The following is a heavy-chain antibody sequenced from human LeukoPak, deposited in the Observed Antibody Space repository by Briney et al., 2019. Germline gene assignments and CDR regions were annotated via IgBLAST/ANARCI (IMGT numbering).Heavy chain of an antibody. CDR3: TTEDYGDYVPDF. V-gene: IGHV3-15*01. CDR1: GFTFSNAW. CDR2: IRSKTDGGTT. D-gene: IGHD4-17*01. Sequence: GGSLRLSCAASGFTFSNAWRGWVRQAPGKGLKWVGQIRSKTDGGTTDYAAPVKGRFTISRDDSKNTLYLQMNSLKTEDTAVYYCTTEDYGDYVPDFWGQGALVTVSS. J-gene: IGHJ4*02.